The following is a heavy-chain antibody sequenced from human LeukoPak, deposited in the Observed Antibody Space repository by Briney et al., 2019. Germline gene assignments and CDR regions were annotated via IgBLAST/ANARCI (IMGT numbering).Heavy chain of an antibody. V-gene: IGHV1-2*02. Sequence: LAASVKVSCKDSGYTLTGYYMQWVRPAPGQGLEWMGWINPKSGGTKYAPKFQDRVNMSRDTSINTAYRELSRLTSDDTAVYFCARDLDCSSTSCFDRVEYFQDWGQGTLVTVSS. CDR2: INPKSGGT. CDR3: ARDLDCSSTSCFDRVEYFQD. D-gene: IGHD2-2*01. J-gene: IGHJ1*01. CDR1: GYTLTGYY.